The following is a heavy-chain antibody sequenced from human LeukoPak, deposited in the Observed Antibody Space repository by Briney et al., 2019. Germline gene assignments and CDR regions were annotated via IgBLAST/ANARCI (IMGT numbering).Heavy chain of an antibody. V-gene: IGHV4-31*03. CDR2: ITYSGTI. Sequence: SETLSLTCTVSGGSISNSGYYWSWIRLHPGKGLEWIAYITYSGTIYYNPALKSRVTISVDTSKNQFSLNLRSVTAADMAVYYCAGEDYHYGMDVWGQGTTVTVSS. J-gene: IGHJ6*02. CDR1: GGSISNSGYY. CDR3: AGEDYHYGMDV.